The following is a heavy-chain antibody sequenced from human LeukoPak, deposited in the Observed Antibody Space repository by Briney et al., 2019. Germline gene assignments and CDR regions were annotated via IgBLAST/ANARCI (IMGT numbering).Heavy chain of an antibody. CDR2: IYSSGST. V-gene: IGHV4-59*01. J-gene: IGHJ4*02. CDR3: ARAVWGYIDY. Sequence: SEALSLTCTVSGGSISSYYWSWIRQPPGKGLEWIGYIYSSGSTNYNPSLKSRVALSVDTSKNQFSLRLSSVTAADTAVYYCARAVWGYIDYWGQGTLVTVSS. CDR1: GGSISSYY. D-gene: IGHD7-27*01.